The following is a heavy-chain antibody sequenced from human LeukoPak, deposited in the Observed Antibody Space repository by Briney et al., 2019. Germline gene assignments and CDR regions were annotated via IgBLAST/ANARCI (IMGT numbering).Heavy chain of an antibody. CDR1: GGTFISYA. CDR2: IIPIFGTA. CDR3: ARGGYDTHFDY. V-gene: IGHV1-69*13. J-gene: IGHJ4*02. Sequence: SVNVSCKASGGTFISYAISWVRQAPGQGLEWMGGIIPIFGTANYAQKFQGRVTITADESTSTAYMELSSLRSEDTAVYYCARGGYDTHFDYWGQGTLVTVSS. D-gene: IGHD3-22*01.